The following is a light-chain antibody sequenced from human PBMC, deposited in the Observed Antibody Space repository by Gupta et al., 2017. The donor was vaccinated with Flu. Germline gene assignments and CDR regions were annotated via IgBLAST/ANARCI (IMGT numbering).Light chain of an antibody. CDR1: SSDVGGYNY. V-gene: IGLV2-14*01. CDR2: EVS. Sequence: QSALTQPASVSGSPVPSLTISFTGTSSDVGGYNYVYWDQQHPGKAHNLMIYEVSNRTAGAANRFSGSKAGTTASLTISGLQAEDDADYYCSAYTSSSTPVFGGWTKLTVL. J-gene: IGLJ2*01. CDR3: SAYTSSSTPV.